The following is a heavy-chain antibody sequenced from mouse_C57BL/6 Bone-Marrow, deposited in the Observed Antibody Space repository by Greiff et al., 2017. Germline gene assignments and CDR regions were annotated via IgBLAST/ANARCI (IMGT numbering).Heavy chain of an antibody. CDR1: GYTFTSYG. CDR2: LYPRSGNT. V-gene: IGHV1-81*01. J-gene: IGHJ4*01. CDR3: AREGLRQLYYYAMDD. Sequence: QVQLQQSGAELARPGASVKLSCKASGYTFTSYGISWVKQRTGQGLEWIGELYPRSGNTYYNEKFKGKATLTADTSSSTAYMDFRSLTSEDSAVYCGAREGLRQLYYYAMDDWGQGTTVTVSS. D-gene: IGHD2-4*01.